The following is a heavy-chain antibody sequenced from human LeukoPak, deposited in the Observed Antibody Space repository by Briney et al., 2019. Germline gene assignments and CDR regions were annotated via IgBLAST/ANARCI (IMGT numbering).Heavy chain of an antibody. CDR1: GGSISSGSYY. D-gene: IGHD3-22*01. V-gene: IGHV4-61*02. CDR3: ARETTPTYYYDSSGPFDY. CDR2: IYASGST. Sequence: SETLSLTCTVSGGSISSGSYYWSWIRQPAGTGLEWIGRIYASGSTNYNPSLKSRVTISVDTSKNQFSLKLSSVTAADTAVYYCARETTPTYYYDSSGPFDYWGQGTLVTVSS. J-gene: IGHJ4*02.